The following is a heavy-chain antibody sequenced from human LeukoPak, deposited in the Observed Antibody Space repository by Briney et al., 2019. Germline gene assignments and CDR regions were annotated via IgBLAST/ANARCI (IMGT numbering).Heavy chain of an antibody. CDR3: ARDGGSMYGSGSYYISAGFDV. J-gene: IGHJ6*02. D-gene: IGHD3-10*01. CDR1: GSTVSSNY. Sequence: GGSLRLSCAASGSTVSSNYMSWVRQAPGKGLEWVSVIYSGGRTYYADSVKGRFTISSDNSKNTLYLQMNSLRVEDTAVYYCARDGGSMYGSGSYYISAGFDVWGQGTTVTVSS. CDR2: IYSGGRT. V-gene: IGHV3-53*01.